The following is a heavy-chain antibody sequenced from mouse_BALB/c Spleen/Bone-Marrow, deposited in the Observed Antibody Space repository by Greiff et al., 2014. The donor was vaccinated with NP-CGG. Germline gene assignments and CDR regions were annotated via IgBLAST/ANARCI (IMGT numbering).Heavy chain of an antibody. V-gene: IGHV5-6-4*01. Sequence: EVNVVESGGGLVKPGGSLKLSCAASGFTFSSYAMSWVRQTPEKRLEWVATISSGGSYTYYPDSVKGRFTISRDNAKNTLYLQMSSLKSGDTAMYYCTKIYYGYDGGYYYAMDYWGQGTSVTVSS. D-gene: IGHD2-2*01. J-gene: IGHJ4*01. CDR2: ISSGGSYT. CDR3: TKIYYGYDGGYYYAMDY. CDR1: GFTFSSYA.